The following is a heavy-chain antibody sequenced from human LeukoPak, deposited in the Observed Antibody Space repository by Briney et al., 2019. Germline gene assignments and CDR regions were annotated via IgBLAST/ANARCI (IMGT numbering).Heavy chain of an antibody. V-gene: IGHV4-59*01. D-gene: IGHD5-12*01. CDR1: GGAISSYY. J-gene: IGHJ4*02. CDR3: ARDGYSGNDGL. CDR2: IYHSGST. Sequence: PSETLSLTCTVSGGAISSYYWSWIRQPPGKGLEWIGYIYHSGSTKYNPSLKSRVTISVDTSKNQFSLKLSSVTAADTAVYYCARDGYSGNDGLWGQGTLVTVSS.